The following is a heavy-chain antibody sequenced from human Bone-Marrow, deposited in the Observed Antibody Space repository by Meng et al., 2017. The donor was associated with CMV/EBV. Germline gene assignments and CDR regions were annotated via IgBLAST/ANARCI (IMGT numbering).Heavy chain of an antibody. CDR2: IGTAGGI. CDR1: GFTFSSYD. J-gene: IGHJ6*02. D-gene: IGHD6-13*01. Sequence: GESLKISCAASGFTFSSYDMHWVRQATGKGLEWVSAIGTAGGIYYADSVKGRFTISRDNAKNSLYLQMNSLRAEDTAVYYCARAAARQYFYYGMDVWGQGTTVTVSS. CDR3: ARAAARQYFYYGMDV. V-gene: IGHV3-13*01.